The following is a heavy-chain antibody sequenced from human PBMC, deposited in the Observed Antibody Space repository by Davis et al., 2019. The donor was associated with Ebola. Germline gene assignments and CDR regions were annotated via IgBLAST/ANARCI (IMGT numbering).Heavy chain of an antibody. Sequence: GESLKISCVASGFTFNSYSMNWVRQAPGKGLEWVSSISSVSYYIYYADSLKGRFTISRDNAKNSLYLQMKSLRAEDTAVYYCARGGYYDSSGYSHAPFDIWGQGAMVTVSS. D-gene: IGHD3-22*01. V-gene: IGHV3-21*06. CDR1: GFTFNSYS. J-gene: IGHJ3*02. CDR2: ISSVSYYI. CDR3: ARGGYYDSSGYSHAPFDI.